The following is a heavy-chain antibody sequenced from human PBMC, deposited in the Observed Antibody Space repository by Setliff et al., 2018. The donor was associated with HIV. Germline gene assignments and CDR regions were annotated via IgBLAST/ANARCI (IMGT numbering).Heavy chain of an antibody. CDR1: GGSISSGSYY. Sequence: PSETLSLTCTVSGGSISSGSYYWSWIRQPAGKGLEWIGHIYTSGSTNYNPSLKSRVTIPVDTSKNQFSLKLSSVAAADTVVYYCARERRWDYYDSSCYSDFDYWGQGTLVTVSS. CDR2: IYTSGST. CDR3: ARERRWDYYDSSCYSDFDY. D-gene: IGHD3-22*01. V-gene: IGHV4-61*09. J-gene: IGHJ4*02.